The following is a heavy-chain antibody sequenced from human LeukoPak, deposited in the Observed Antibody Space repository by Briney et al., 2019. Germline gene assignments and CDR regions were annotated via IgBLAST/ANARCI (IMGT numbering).Heavy chain of an antibody. Sequence: ASVKVSCKASGYTFTGYYMHWVRQAPGQGLEWMGWINPNSGGTNYAQKFQGRVTMTRDTSISTAYMELSRLRSDDTAVYYCASYQGGEIVVVVAAYNWFDPWGQGTLVTVSS. CDR1: GYTFTGYY. CDR2: INPNSGGT. V-gene: IGHV1-2*02. CDR3: ASYQGGEIVVVVAAYNWFDP. D-gene: IGHD2-15*01. J-gene: IGHJ5*02.